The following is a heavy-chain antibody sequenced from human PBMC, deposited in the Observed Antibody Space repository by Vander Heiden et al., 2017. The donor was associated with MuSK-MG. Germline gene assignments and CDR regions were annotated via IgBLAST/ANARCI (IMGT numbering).Heavy chain of an antibody. CDR3: ARGTYYDYVWGSSDY. CDR1: GCTFSSYS. CDR2: ISSSSSYI. Sequence: EVQPVESGGGLVKPGGSLRLSCAASGCTFSSYSMNWVRQAPGKGLEWVSSISSSSSYIYYADSVKGRFTISRDNAKNSLYLQMNSLRAEDTAVYYCARGTYYDYVWGSSDYWGQGTLVTVSS. V-gene: IGHV3-21*01. J-gene: IGHJ4*02. D-gene: IGHD3-16*01.